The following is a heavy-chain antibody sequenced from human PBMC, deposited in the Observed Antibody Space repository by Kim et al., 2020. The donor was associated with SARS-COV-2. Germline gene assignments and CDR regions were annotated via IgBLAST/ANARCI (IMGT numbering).Heavy chain of an antibody. D-gene: IGHD3-22*01. CDR2: ISGSGGST. J-gene: IGHJ5*02. CDR1: GFTFSSYA. V-gene: IGHV3-23*01. Sequence: GGSLRLSCAASGFTFSSYAMSWVRQAPGKGLEWVSAISGSGGSTYYADSVKGRFTISRDNSKNTLYLQMNSLRAEDTAVYYCANGGDYYDSSGYYIGVVSWFDPWGQGTLVTVSS. CDR3: ANGGDYYDSSGYYIGVVSWFDP.